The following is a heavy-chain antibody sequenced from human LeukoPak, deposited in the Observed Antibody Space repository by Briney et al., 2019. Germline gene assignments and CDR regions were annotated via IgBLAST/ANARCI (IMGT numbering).Heavy chain of an antibody. CDR2: ISSSGSTI. CDR1: GFTFSSYE. CDR3: ARDGYRENDY. J-gene: IGHJ4*02. V-gene: IGHV3-48*03. Sequence: PGGSLRLSCAASGFTFSSYEMNWVRQAPGKGLEWVSSISSSGSTIYYADSVKGRFTISRDNAKNSLYLQMNSLRSEDTADYYCARDGYRENDYWGQGTLVTVSS. D-gene: IGHD5-12*01.